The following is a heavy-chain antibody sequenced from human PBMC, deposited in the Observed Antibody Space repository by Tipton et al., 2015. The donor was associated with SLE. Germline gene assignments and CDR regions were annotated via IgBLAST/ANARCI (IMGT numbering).Heavy chain of an antibody. Sequence: TLSLTCVVYGGSFSGNYWIWIRQPPGKGLEWIGEITHSGATNYNPSLKSRVTIAPDTSKNQFSLKLTSVTAADTAVYYCAGELDPYYDRSGYSSGEHWGRGTLVTVSS. CDR3: AGELDPYYDRSGYSSGEH. J-gene: IGHJ1*01. CDR1: GGSFSGNY. V-gene: IGHV4-34*01. CDR2: ITHSGAT. D-gene: IGHD3-22*01.